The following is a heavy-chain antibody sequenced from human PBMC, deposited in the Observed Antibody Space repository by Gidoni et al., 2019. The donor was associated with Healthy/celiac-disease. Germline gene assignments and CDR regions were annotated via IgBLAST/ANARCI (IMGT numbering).Heavy chain of an antibody. V-gene: IGHV3-53*01. CDR2: IYSGGST. J-gene: IGHJ4*02. CDR3: ASPSRDGYKSLDY. Sequence: EVQLVESGGGLIQPGGSLRLSCAASGFPVSSIYMSWVRQAPGKGLEWVSVIYSGGSTYYADSVKGRFTISKDNSKNTLYLKMNSLRAEDTAVYYCASPSRDGYKSLDYWGQGTLVTVSS. CDR1: GFPVSSIY. D-gene: IGHD5-12*01.